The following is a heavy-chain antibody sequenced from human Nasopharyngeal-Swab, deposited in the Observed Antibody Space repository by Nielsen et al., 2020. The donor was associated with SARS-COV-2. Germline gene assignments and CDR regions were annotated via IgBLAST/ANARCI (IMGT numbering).Heavy chain of an antibody. CDR1: GYTFTSNV. D-gene: IGHD1-1*01. Sequence: ASVKVSCKASGYTFTSNVLNWVRQAPAQGPEYIGWISSKTGAPYYAQAFTGRFVSSLDTSVSPTYLQISSLKADDTAVYYCAIENQEYANIWIDYWGQGTQVTVS. CDR2: ISSKTGAP. CDR3: AIENQEYANIWIDY. V-gene: IGHV7-4-1*02. J-gene: IGHJ4*02.